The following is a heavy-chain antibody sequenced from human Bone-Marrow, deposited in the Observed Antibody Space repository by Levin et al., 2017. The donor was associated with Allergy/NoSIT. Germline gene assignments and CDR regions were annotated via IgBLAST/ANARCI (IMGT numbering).Heavy chain of an antibody. Sequence: SETLSLTCSVSGGSIGSFYWNWIRQPAGKGLEWIGRIYETGDTRFNPSLKSRITMSVDTSKNQFALKLTSVTAAETAVYYCARGGTLLGLEYWGQGILVTVSS. J-gene: IGHJ4*02. CDR3: ARGGTLLGLEY. V-gene: IGHV4-4*07. CDR2: IYETGDT. CDR1: GGSIGSFY. D-gene: IGHD3/OR15-3a*01.